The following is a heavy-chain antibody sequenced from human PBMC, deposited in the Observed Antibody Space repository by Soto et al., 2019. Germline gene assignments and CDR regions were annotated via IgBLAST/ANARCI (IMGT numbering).Heavy chain of an antibody. J-gene: IGHJ6*03. CDR3: ARTGRWSYYYYMDV. CDR1: SGSISSSNW. Sequence: QVQLQESGPGLVKPSGTLSLTCAVSSGSISSSNWWSWVRQPPGKGLEWIGEIYHSGSTNYNPSLKSRVTISVDKSQNQFSLKLSSVTAADTDVYYCARTGRWSYYYYMDVWGKGTTVTVSS. D-gene: IGHD1-1*01. CDR2: IYHSGST. V-gene: IGHV4-4*02.